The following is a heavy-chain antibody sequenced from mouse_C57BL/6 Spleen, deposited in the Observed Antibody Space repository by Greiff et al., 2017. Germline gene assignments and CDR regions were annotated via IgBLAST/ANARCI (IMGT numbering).Heavy chain of an antibody. Sequence: EVMLVESGAELVRPGASVKLSCTASGFNIKDDYMHWVKQRPEQGLEWIGWIDPENGDTEYASKFQGKATITADTSSNTAYLQLSSLTSEDTAVYYCTTGWLLRDWYFDVWGT. CDR3: TTGWLLRDWYFDV. D-gene: IGHD2-3*01. J-gene: IGHJ1*03. V-gene: IGHV14-4*01. CDR1: GFNIKDDY. CDR2: IDPENGDT.